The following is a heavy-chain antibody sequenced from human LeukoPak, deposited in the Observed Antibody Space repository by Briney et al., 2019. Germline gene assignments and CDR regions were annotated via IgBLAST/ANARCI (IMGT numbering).Heavy chain of an antibody. Sequence: PSETLSLTCTVSGGSISSSSYYWGWIRQPPGKGLEWIGSIYYSGSTYYNPSLKSRVTISVDTSKNQFSLKLSSVTAADTAVYYCARDPKFMDTAMVKVDWGQGTLVTVSS. V-gene: IGHV4-39*07. J-gene: IGHJ4*02. CDR2: IYYSGST. CDR3: ARDPKFMDTAMVKVD. CDR1: GGSISSSSYY. D-gene: IGHD5-18*01.